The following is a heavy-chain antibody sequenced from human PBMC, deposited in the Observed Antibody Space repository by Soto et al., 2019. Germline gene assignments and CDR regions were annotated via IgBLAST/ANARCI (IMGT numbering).Heavy chain of an antibody. D-gene: IGHD6-13*01. Sequence: ASVKGSCKASGYTFTNYGITWVRQAPGQGLEWMGGIGAYNGDTHYTQRLQGRVTMTTDTSTSTAYMELSSLRSEDTAVYYCARDPVAAAGTSNNWFEPWGQGTLVTVSS. V-gene: IGHV1-18*01. CDR1: GYTFTNYG. CDR3: ARDPVAAAGTSNNWFEP. J-gene: IGHJ5*02. CDR2: IGAYNGDT.